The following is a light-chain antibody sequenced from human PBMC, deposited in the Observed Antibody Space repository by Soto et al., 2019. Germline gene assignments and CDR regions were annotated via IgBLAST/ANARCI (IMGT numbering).Light chain of an antibody. V-gene: IGKV1-5*03. CDR1: QSISNW. J-gene: IGKJ1*01. CDR3: QQYNTFSLWT. CDR2: EAS. Sequence: DIKMTQSPSTLSASVGDRVTVTCRASQSISNWLAWYQLKPGKAPKLLIYEASSLESGVPSRFSGTGSGTEFTLIISSLQPDDFATYYCQQYNTFSLWTFGQGTKVDI.